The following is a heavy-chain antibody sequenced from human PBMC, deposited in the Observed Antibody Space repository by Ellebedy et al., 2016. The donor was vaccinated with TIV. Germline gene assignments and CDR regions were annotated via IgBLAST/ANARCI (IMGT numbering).Heavy chain of an antibody. CDR3: ARDWGNYYDSSGYHHNPIY. CDR1: GFTFSSYA. V-gene: IGHV3-23*01. CDR2: ISGSGGST. J-gene: IGHJ4*02. Sequence: GESLKISXAASGFTFSSYAMSWVRQAPGKGLEWVSAISGSGGSTYYADSVKGRFTISRDNSKNTLYLQMNSLRAEDTAVYYCARDWGNYYDSSGYHHNPIYWGQGTLVTVSS. D-gene: IGHD3-22*01.